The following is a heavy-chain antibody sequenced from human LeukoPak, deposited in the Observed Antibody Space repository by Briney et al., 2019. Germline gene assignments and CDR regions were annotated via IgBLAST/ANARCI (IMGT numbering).Heavy chain of an antibody. D-gene: IGHD1-26*01. Sequence: PSETLSLTCDVSGGSVRSYWWGWVRQPAGKGLEWLGRIYSTGSTRFNPSLKSRLTLSIDTSTNQFSLTLTSVTAADTAAYFCARQGYTVSYYFLDYWSQGTLVTVSS. CDR2: IYSTGST. CDR3: ARQGYTVSYYFLDY. V-gene: IGHV4-4*07. CDR1: GGSVRSYW. J-gene: IGHJ4*02.